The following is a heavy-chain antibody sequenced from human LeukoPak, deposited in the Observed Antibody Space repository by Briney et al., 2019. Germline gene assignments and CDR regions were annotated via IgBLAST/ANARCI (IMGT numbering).Heavy chain of an antibody. Sequence: LGGSLRLSCAASGFTFSSYSMNWVRQAPGKGLEWVSSISSSSSYIYYADSVKGRFTISRDNAKNSLYLQMNSLRAEDTAVYYCARVEGEYYDSSGYYPIDYWGQGTLVTVSS. CDR3: ARVEGEYYDSSGYYPIDY. V-gene: IGHV3-21*01. CDR2: ISSSSSYI. CDR1: GFTFSSYS. D-gene: IGHD3-22*01. J-gene: IGHJ4*02.